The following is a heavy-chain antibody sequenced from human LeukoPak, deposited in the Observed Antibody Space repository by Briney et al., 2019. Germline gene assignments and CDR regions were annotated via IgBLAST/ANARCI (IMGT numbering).Heavy chain of an antibody. J-gene: IGHJ4*02. CDR3: AREMYDSGGYRVSYFDY. V-gene: IGHV4-39*07. D-gene: IGHD3-22*01. CDR1: GGSISSNNYY. CDR2: IHNSGSI. Sequence: SETLSLTCTVSGGSISSNNYYWGWIRQPPGKGLEWIASIHNSGSIYYNPSLKGRVSRSIDTSKNQFSLKLTSVTAADTAMYYCAREMYDSGGYRVSYFDYWGQGILVTVSS.